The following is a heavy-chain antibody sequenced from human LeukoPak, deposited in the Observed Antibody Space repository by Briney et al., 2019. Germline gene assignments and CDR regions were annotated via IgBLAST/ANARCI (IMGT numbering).Heavy chain of an antibody. J-gene: IGHJ3*02. CDR2: LRSKAESYTT. CDR3: VRGAKVRGDAFDI. D-gene: IGHD3-10*01. CDR1: GFTFSDHY. V-gene: IGHV3-72*01. Sequence: GGSLRLSCAASGFTFSDHYFDWVRQAPGKGLEWVSRLRSKAESYTTNYAAPVKDRFTISRDDSKNSLYLQMNSLKIEDSAVYYCVRGAKVRGDAFDIWGRGTAVTVSS.